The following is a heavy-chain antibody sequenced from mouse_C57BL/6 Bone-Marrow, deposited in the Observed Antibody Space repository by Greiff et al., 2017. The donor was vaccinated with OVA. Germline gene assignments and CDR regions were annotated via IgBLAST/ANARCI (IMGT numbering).Heavy chain of an antibody. CDR2: IRNKANGYTT. CDR3: ARTRNWGFDY. Sequence: DVHLVESGGGLVQPGGSLSLSCAASGFTFTDYYMSWVRQPPGKALEWLGFIRNKANGYTTAYSASVKGRFTISRDNSPSILYLQMNALRAEDSATYYCARTRNWGFDYWGQGTTLTVSS. V-gene: IGHV7-3*01. CDR1: GFTFTDYY. J-gene: IGHJ2*01. D-gene: IGHD4-1*01.